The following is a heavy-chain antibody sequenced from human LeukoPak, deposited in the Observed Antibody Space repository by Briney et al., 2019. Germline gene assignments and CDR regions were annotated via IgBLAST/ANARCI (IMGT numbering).Heavy chain of an antibody. Sequence: SETLSLTCTVSGGSISSSYYYWGWIRQPPGKGLEWIGSIYYSGSTYYNPSLKSRVTISVDTSKNQFSLKLSSVTAADTAVYYCARRDNWNARGAFDIWGQGTMVTVSS. CDR1: GGSISSSYYY. CDR2: IYYSGST. D-gene: IGHD1-20*01. J-gene: IGHJ3*02. CDR3: ARRDNWNARGAFDI. V-gene: IGHV4-39*01.